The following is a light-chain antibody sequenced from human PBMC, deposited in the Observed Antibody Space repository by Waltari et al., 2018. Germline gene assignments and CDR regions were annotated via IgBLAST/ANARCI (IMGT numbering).Light chain of an antibody. Sequence: QLVLTQPPSASASLGASVKLTCTLSSGHSSFVIAWHQQQPGKGPRYLMTLNTDGGHTKGDGIPDRFSCSTSGAERYLTIASLQSEDEADDFCQTWGTGIVVFGGGTKLTVL. CDR2: LNTDGGH. CDR3: QTWGTGIVV. J-gene: IGLJ2*01. V-gene: IGLV4-69*01. CDR1: SGHSSFV.